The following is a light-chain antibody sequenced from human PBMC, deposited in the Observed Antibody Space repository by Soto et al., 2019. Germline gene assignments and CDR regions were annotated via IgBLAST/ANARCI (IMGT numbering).Light chain of an antibody. Sequence: EIVLTQSPATLSLSPGERATLSCRASQSISSYLAWFQQKPGQAPRLLIYDASSRATGIPARFSGSGSGTDFTLTISSVESEDSAGYYCQQRYNRYTFGQGTKLEIK. J-gene: IGKJ2*01. V-gene: IGKV3-11*01. CDR3: QQRYNRYT. CDR1: QSISSY. CDR2: DAS.